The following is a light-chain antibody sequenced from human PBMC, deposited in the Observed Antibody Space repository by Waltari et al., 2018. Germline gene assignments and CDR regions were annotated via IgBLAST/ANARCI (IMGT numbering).Light chain of an antibody. CDR1: QSISSY. CDR3: QQSYSMPRT. V-gene: IGKV1-39*01. CDR2: AAS. Sequence: DIQITQSPSSLSASVGDRVTIPCRASQSISSYLNWYQQKPGKAPKFLISAASSFQSGVPSRFSGSGSGTDFTLTISSLQAEDFATYYCQQSYSMPRTFGQGTKVEIK. J-gene: IGKJ1*01.